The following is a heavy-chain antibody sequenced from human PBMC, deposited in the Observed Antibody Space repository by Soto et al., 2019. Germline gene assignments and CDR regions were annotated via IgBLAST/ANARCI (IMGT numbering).Heavy chain of an antibody. D-gene: IGHD5-18*01. Sequence: PGGSLRLSCAASGFTFDDYGMNWVRQAPGKRLEWVSFISFSGNTIYYADSVRGRFTISRDNAKSTLFLQMNSLRDDDTATYYYARRLDPLQYSDYWGRGTLVTVSS. CDR3: ARRLDPLQYSDY. CDR1: GFTFDDYG. CDR2: ISFSGNTI. J-gene: IGHJ4*02. V-gene: IGHV3-48*02.